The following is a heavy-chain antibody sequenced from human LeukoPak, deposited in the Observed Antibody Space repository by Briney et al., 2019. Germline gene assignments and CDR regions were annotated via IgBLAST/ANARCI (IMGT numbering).Heavy chain of an antibody. D-gene: IGHD3-22*01. V-gene: IGHV1-69*05. J-gene: IGHJ3*02. Sequence: SVKVSCKASGGTFSSYATSWVRQAPGQGLEWMGGIIPIFGTANYAQKFQGRVTITTDESTSTAYMELSSLRSEDTAVYYCARGGYYYDSSGLWQDIWGQGTMVTVSS. CDR1: GGTFSSYA. CDR2: IIPIFGTA. CDR3: ARGGYYYDSSGLWQDI.